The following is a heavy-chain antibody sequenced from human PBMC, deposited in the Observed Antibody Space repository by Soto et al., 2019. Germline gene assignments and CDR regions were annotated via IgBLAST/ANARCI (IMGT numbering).Heavy chain of an antibody. CDR3: ARDPGIAVVGRGTSFEH. V-gene: IGHV1-69*18. Sequence: QVQLVQSGAEVKKPGSSVKVSCKASGDTFRNYAFTWVRQAPGQGLEWMGIIIPLFSTRYAQKFQGRVTMTADESTSTVYMDLSSLKSDDTAVYYCARDPGIAVVGRGTSFEHWGQGTLVTVSS. CDR1: GDTFRNYA. D-gene: IGHD6-19*01. CDR2: IIPLFST. J-gene: IGHJ4*02.